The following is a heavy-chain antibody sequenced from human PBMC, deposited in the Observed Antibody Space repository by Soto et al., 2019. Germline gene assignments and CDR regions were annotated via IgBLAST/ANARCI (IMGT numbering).Heavy chain of an antibody. V-gene: IGHV4-61*08. D-gene: IGHD2-2*01. Sequence: SETLSLTCTVSGGSISSGGYHWSWIRQHPGKGLEWIGYMYYSGSTNCNPSLKSRVTMSVDTSKNQFSLLLSSVTAADTAVYYCARHGNQLLWTSFDYWGQGALVTVSS. CDR1: GGSISSGGYH. J-gene: IGHJ4*02. CDR3: ARHGNQLLWTSFDY. CDR2: MYYSGST.